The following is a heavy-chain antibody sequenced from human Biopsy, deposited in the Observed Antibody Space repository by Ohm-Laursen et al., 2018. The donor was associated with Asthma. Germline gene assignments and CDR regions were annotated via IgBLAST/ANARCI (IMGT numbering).Heavy chain of an antibody. V-gene: IGHV2-70*04. D-gene: IGHD5-24*01. Sequence: TQILTQTCTLSGFSIGTSGMRVNWIRQPPGKALEWLARIDWDNDKFYSTFLKTRISISKDTSKNRVVLTMTNVDPVDTGTYFGGRAYNSNGMDVWGQGTTVTVSS. CDR3: GRAYNSNGMDV. J-gene: IGHJ6*02. CDR2: IDWDNDK. CDR1: GFSIGTSGMR.